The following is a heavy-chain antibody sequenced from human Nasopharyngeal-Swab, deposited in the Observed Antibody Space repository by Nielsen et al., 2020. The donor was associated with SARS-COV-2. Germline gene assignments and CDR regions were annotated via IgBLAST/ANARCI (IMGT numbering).Heavy chain of an antibody. CDR2: IYHSGST. D-gene: IGHD3-3*01. Sequence: SEPLSLTCAVSGGSISSSNWWSWVRQPPGKGLEWIGEIYHSGSTNYNPSLKSRVTISVDKSKNQFSLKLSSVTAADTAVYYCARVVRIRFLEWSRYYGMDVWGQGTTVTVSS. CDR3: ARVVRIRFLEWSRYYGMDV. J-gene: IGHJ6*02. V-gene: IGHV4-4*02. CDR1: GGSISSSNW.